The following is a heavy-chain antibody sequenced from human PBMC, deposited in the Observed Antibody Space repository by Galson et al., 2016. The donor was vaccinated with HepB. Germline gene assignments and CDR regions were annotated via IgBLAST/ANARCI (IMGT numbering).Heavy chain of an antibody. J-gene: IGHJ4*02. CDR2: IYYSGST. V-gene: IGHV4-31*03. D-gene: IGHD3-3*01. Sequence: TLSLTCNVSGDSISSGGSHWIWIRQHPGKGLEWIGFIYYSGSTYYNPSLKIRVTISVDTSKNQFSLKLTSVTVADTAVYYCARVGHLDFWSGYYVPPFDYWGQGTLVTVSS. CDR3: ARVGHLDFWSGYYVPPFDY. CDR1: GDSISSGGSH.